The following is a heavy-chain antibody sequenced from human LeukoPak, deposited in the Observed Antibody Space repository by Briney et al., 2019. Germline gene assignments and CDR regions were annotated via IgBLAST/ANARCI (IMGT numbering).Heavy chain of an antibody. J-gene: IGHJ4*02. V-gene: IGHV1-18*01. CDR1: GYTSNSYG. CDR3: ARSRCSTSTSCYYFFFFDS. D-gene: IGHD2-2*01. CDR2: SSGTGYNI. Sequence: ASVKVSCRASGYTSNSYGITWVRQAPGQGLEWMAWSSGTGYNIEYAEKFQERVIMTTDTSTSTAYMELRSLRSDDTAVYYCARSRCSTSTSCYYFFFFDSWGQGTLVTVSS.